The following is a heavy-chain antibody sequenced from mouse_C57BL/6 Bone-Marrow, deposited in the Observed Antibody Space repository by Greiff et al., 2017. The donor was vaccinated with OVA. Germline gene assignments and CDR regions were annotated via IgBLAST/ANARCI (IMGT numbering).Heavy chain of an antibody. J-gene: IGHJ4*01. Sequence: EVKLMESGEGLVKPGGSLKLSCAASGFTFSSYAMSWVRQTPEKRLEWVAYISSGGDYIYYADTVKGRFTISRDNARNTLYLQMSSLKSEDAAMYYCTREGPRQLHDDAMDYWGRGTSVTVSS. CDR1: GFTFSSYA. CDR2: ISSGGDYI. CDR3: TREGPRQLHDDAMDY. V-gene: IGHV5-9-1*02. D-gene: IGHD3-2*01.